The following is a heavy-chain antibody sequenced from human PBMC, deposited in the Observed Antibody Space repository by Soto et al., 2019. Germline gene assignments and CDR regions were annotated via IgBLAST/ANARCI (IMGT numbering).Heavy chain of an antibody. CDR3: ARGVDYGGPALDY. J-gene: IGHJ4*02. D-gene: IGHD4-17*01. V-gene: IGHV4-34*01. CDR1: GGSFSGYS. Sequence: PSETRSLTCAVYGGSFSGYSGSWNCQTPWKGLEWIGEINHSGSTNYNPSLESRVTISVDTSKNQFSLKLSSVTAADTAVYYCARGVDYGGPALDYWGQGPLVTVS. CDR2: INHSGST.